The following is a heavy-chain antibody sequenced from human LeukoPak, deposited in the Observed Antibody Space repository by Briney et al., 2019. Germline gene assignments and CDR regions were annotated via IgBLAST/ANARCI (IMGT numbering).Heavy chain of an antibody. V-gene: IGHV4-4*07. CDR3: ARGLYYYGSGSYCYFDY. Sequence: SETLSLTCTVSGGSISSYYWSWIRQPAGKGLEWIGRIYTSGSTNYSPSLKSRVTMSVDTSKNQFSLKLSSVTAADTAVYYCARGLYYYGSGSYCYFDYWGQGTLVTVSS. CDR1: GGSISSYY. J-gene: IGHJ4*02. D-gene: IGHD3-10*01. CDR2: IYTSGST.